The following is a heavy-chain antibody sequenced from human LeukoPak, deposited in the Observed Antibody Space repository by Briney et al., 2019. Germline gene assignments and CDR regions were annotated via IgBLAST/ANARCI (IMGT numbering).Heavy chain of an antibody. CDR1: GFTFSSYG. CDR3: GKGIASYYDILTGYYPWGYYYYYGMDV. Sequence: GRSLRLSCAASGFTFSSYGMHWVRQAPGKGLEWVAVISYDGSNKYYADSVRGRFTISRDNSKNTLYLQMNSLRAEDTAVYYCGKGIASYYDILTGYYPWGYYYYYGMDVWGQGTTVTVSS. V-gene: IGHV3-30*18. CDR2: ISYDGSNK. J-gene: IGHJ6*02. D-gene: IGHD3-9*01.